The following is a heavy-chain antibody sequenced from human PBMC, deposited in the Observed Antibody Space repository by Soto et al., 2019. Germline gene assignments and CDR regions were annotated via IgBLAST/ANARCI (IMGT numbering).Heavy chain of an antibody. CDR3: ASGPQRSGWRGKWFDP. CDR1: GYTFTNYG. V-gene: IGHV1-18*01. CDR2: IVTYNGNT. Sequence: QVQLVQSGAEVKKPGASVKVSCKASGYTFTNYGISWVRQAPGQGLEWMGWIVTYNGNTQSAQRLQGRLTMTADTSTPPAYTELTSLRSDDTAVYYCASGPQRSGWRGKWFDPWGQGTLVTVSS. J-gene: IGHJ5*02. D-gene: IGHD6-19*01.